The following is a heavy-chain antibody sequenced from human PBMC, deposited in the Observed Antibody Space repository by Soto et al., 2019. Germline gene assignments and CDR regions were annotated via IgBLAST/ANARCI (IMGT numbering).Heavy chain of an antibody. V-gene: IGHV5-51*01. CDR3: ARRSPSSTYHSKGSSSRYNWFDP. CDR1: GYSFTSYW. Sequence: GESLKISCKGSGYSFTSYWIGWVRQMPGKGLEWMGIIYPGDSDTRYSPSFQGQVTISADKSISTAYLQWSSLKASDTAMYYCARRSPSSTYHSKGSSSRYNWFDPWGQGTLVTVSS. J-gene: IGHJ5*02. CDR2: IYPGDSDT. D-gene: IGHD6-13*01.